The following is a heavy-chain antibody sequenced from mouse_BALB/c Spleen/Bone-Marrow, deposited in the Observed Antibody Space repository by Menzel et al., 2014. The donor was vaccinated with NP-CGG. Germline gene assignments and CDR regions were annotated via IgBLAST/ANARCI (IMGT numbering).Heavy chain of an antibody. CDR2: MNPFNDGT. V-gene: IGHV1-14*01. J-gene: IGHJ2*01. D-gene: IGHD1-1*01. CDR1: RYTFTSYV. Sequence: EVQLQQSGSELVKPGASVKMSCKASRYTFTSYVLHWVRQKPGQGLEWIGFMNPFNDGTKYNEKFKGKATLTSDKSPSTAYMELSSLTSEDSAVYYCAREVVAADYFDYWGQGTTLTVSS. CDR3: AREVVAADYFDY.